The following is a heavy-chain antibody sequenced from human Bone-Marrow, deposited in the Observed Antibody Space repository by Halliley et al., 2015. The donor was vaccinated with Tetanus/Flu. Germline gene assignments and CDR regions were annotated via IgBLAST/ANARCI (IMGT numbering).Heavy chain of an antibody. CDR1: GFTFSSYA. Sequence: SLRLSCAASGFTFSSYAMSWVRQAPGKGLEWVSAISGSGGSTYYADSVKGRFSISRGNSKNTLYLQMNSLRAEDTAIYYCAKIPTQYCSGGTCYGQYFQHWGQGTLVTVSS. J-gene: IGHJ1*01. V-gene: IGHV3-23*01. D-gene: IGHD2-15*01. CDR2: ISGSGGST. CDR3: AKIPTQYCSGGTCYGQYFQH.